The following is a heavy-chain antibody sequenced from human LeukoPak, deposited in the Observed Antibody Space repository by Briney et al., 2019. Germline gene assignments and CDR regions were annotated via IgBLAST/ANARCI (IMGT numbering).Heavy chain of an antibody. J-gene: IGHJ4*02. CDR3: VRVKGSYFDY. V-gene: IGHV3-7*01. D-gene: IGHD2-15*01. Sequence: PGGSLRLSCAASGFPFTTYWMSWVRQAPGKGLEWVANIKQDGSDKYYVDSVKGRFTISRDNAKNSLYLQMNSPRAEDTAVYYCVRVKGSYFDYWGQGALVTVSS. CDR2: IKQDGSDK. CDR1: GFPFTTYW.